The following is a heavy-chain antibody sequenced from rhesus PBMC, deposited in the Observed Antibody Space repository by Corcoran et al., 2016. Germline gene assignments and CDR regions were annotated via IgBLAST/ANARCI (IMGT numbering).Heavy chain of an antibody. CDR3: ARRRYSGYSPFDY. D-gene: IGHD5-24*01. CDR1: CGSIRSSY. Sequence: QVQLQESGPGLAKPSETLSLTCAVACGSIRSSYWRWIRPAPGKGLEWIGRIDSSGSTYYNPSLKSRVTLSVDTSKNQFSLKLSSVTAADTAVYYCARRRYSGYSPFDYWGQGVLVTVSS. J-gene: IGHJ4*01. V-gene: IGHV4-160*01. CDR2: IDSSGST.